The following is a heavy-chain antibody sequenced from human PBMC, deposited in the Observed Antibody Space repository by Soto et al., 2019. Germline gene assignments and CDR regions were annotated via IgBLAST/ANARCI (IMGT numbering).Heavy chain of an antibody. J-gene: IGHJ6*02. V-gene: IGHV4-59*01. D-gene: IGHD1-1*01. Sequence: SETLSLTCTVSGGSISSYYWSWIRQPPGKGLEWIGYIYYSGSTNYNPSLKSRVTISVDTSKNQFSLKLSSVTAADTAVYYCARQYNSGYYYYGMDGWGQGTTVTVSS. CDR3: ARQYNSGYYYYGMDG. CDR1: GGSISSYY. CDR2: IYYSGST.